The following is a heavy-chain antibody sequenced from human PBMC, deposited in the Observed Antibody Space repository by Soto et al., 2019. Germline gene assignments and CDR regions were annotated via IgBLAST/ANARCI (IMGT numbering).Heavy chain of an antibody. Sequence: PGGSLRLSCVASGGSINSSSYFWGWVRQPPGKGLEWIGSIYYSGSTYYNPSLRSRVTISVDTSKNQFSLKLSSVTAADTAVFYCARHYSSGSRNWFDPWGQGTLVTVSS. CDR1: GGSINSSSYF. V-gene: IGHV4-39*01. J-gene: IGHJ5*02. CDR2: IYYSGST. CDR3: ARHYSSGSRNWFDP. D-gene: IGHD6-19*01.